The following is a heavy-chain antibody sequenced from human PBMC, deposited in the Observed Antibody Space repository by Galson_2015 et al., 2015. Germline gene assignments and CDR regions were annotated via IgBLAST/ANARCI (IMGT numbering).Heavy chain of an antibody. J-gene: IGHJ6*02. V-gene: IGHV3-33*01. D-gene: IGHD2-2*03. CDR3: ARASGYCSSTSCYYYYGMDV. Sequence: SLRLSCAASGFTFSSSGMHWVRQAPGKGLEWVAVTWYDGTNKYYADSVKGRFTISRDNSKNTLYVQMNSLRAEDTAVYYCARASGYCSSTSCYYYYGMDVWGQGTTVTVSS. CDR1: GFTFSSSG. CDR2: TWYDGTNK.